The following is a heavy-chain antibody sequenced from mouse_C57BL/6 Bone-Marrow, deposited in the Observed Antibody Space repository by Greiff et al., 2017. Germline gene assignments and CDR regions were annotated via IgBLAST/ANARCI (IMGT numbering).Heavy chain of an antibody. V-gene: IGHV1-81*01. D-gene: IGHD2-3*01. CDR1: GYTFTSSG. Sequence: VQLQQSGAELARPGASVKLSCKASGYTFTSSGISWVKQRTGQGLEWIGEIYPRSGNTYYNAKFKGKATLTADKSSSTAYMELRSLTSEDSAVYFCARSGWLLRYAMDYCGQGTSVTVSS. J-gene: IGHJ4*01. CDR2: IYPRSGNT. CDR3: ARSGWLLRYAMDY.